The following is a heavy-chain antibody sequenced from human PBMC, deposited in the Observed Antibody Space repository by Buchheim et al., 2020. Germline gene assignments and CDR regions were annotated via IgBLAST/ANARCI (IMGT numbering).Heavy chain of an antibody. CDR1: GFTFSSYG. D-gene: IGHD1-1*01. V-gene: IGHV3-33*01. CDR2: IWYDGSNK. J-gene: IGHJ6*02. Sequence: QVQLVESGGGVVQPGRSLRLSCAASGFTFSSYGMHWVRQAPGKGLEWVAVIWYDGSNKYYADSVKGRFTISRDNSKNKLYLQMNSLRAEDTAVYYCARTTGFAYYYGMDVWGQGTT. CDR3: ARTTGFAYYYGMDV.